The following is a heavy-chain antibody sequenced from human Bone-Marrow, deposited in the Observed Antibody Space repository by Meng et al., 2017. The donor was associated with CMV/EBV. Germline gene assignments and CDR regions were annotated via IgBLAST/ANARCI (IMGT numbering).Heavy chain of an antibody. CDR1: GFTLSSYA. V-gene: IGHV3-23*01. J-gene: IGHJ4*02. Sequence: GGSLRLXCVASGFTLSSYAMSWVRQAPGKGLEWVSAISGSGGSTYYADSVKGRFTISRDNSKNTLYLQMNSLRAEDTAVYYCANSVTYDSSGYFDYWGQGTLVTVSS. CDR2: ISGSGGST. D-gene: IGHD3-22*01. CDR3: ANSVTYDSSGYFDY.